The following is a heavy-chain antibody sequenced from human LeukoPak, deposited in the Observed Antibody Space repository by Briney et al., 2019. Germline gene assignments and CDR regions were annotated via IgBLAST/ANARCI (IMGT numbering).Heavy chain of an antibody. D-gene: IGHD3-3*01. J-gene: IGHJ5*02. Sequence: PSETLSLTCTVSGGSISSGGYYWSWIRQPPGKGLEWIGYIYHSGSTYYNPSLKSRVTISVDTSKNQFSLKLSSVTAADTAVYYCARAGITIFGVVIENWFDPWGQGTLVTVSS. CDR3: ARAGITIFGVVIENWFDP. CDR1: GGSISSGGYY. CDR2: IYHSGST. V-gene: IGHV4-30-2*01.